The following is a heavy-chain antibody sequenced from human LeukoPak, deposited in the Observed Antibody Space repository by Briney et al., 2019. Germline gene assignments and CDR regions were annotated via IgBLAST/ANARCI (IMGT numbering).Heavy chain of an antibody. V-gene: IGHV1-69*01. D-gene: IGHD6-6*01. J-gene: IGHJ6*02. CDR3: ARGRYSSSINSMDV. CDR1: GGTFTSYT. CDR2: IIPIFGTA. Sequence: ASVKVSCKASGGTFTSYTISWVRQAPGQGLEWMGGIIPIFGTANYAQKFQGRVTITADESTSTAYMELSSLRSEDTAVYYCARGRYSSSINSMDVWGQGTTVTVSS.